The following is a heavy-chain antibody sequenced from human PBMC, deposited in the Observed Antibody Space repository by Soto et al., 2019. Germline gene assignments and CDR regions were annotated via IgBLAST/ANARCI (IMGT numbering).Heavy chain of an antibody. V-gene: IGHV4-34*01. Sequence: PSETLSLTCAVHGGSFSGFYWTWIRQPPGKGLEWIGEINHSGSSNYNPPLKSRVTMSLDTSRNQFSLSLNSVTAADTAVYYCARMAGPWYFDLWGRGTLFTVSS. CDR1: GGSFSGFY. CDR2: INHSGSS. J-gene: IGHJ2*01. CDR3: ARMAGPWYFDL.